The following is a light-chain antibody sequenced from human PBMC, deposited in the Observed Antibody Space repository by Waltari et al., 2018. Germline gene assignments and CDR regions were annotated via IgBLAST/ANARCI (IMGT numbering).Light chain of an antibody. J-gene: IGLJ2*01. Sequence: SYELTQPPSMSVSPGQTARITCSGHKLGDKYVSWYQQKPGQSPLLVIYQDNKRPSGIPERFSGSNSANTATLTISGTQAMDEADYYCQAWDIDIVVFGGGTKLTVL. CDR2: QDN. V-gene: IGLV3-1*01. CDR3: QAWDIDIVV. CDR1: KLGDKY.